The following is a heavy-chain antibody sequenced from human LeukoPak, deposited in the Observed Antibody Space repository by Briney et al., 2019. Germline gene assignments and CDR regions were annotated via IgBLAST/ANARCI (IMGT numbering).Heavy chain of an antibody. CDR2: IYYSGST. D-gene: IGHD7-27*01. CDR3: GRDNWGSIDY. CDR1: GGSISSYY. V-gene: IGHV4-59*01. J-gene: IGHJ4*02. Sequence: SETLSLTCTVSGGSISSYYWSWIRQPPGKGLEWIGYIYYSGSTNYNPSLKSRVTISVDTSKNQFSLKLSSVTAADTAVYYCGRDNWGSIDYWGQGTLVTVSS.